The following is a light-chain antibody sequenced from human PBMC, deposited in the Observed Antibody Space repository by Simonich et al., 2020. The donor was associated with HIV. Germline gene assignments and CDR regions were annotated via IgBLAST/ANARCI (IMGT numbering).Light chain of an antibody. J-gene: IGKJ5*01. Sequence: DIVMTQSPLYLPVTPGEPASISCRSSQSLLHSNGYNYLDWYLQKPGQAPQLLIYLGSNRASGVPDRFSGSGSGTDFTLTLSSLQAEDVAVYYCQQYYSTPITFGQGTRLEIK. CDR1: QSLLHSNGYNY. CDR2: LGS. V-gene: IGKV2-28*01. CDR3: QQYYSTPIT.